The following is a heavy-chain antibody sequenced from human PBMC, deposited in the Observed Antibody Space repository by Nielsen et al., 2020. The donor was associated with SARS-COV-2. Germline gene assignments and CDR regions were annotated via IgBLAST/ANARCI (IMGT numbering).Heavy chain of an antibody. V-gene: IGHV4-59*13. D-gene: IGHD7-27*01. CDR2: IYYSGNT. CDR1: GGSITTYY. CDR3: ARDDDNWGSLAY. J-gene: IGHJ4*02. Sequence: SETLSLTCAVSGGSITTYYWHWIWQTPGKGLEWIGYIYYSGNTNYNPSLKSRVTISVDTSKNQFSLKLRSVTAADTAVYYCARDDDNWGSLAYWGQGTLVTVSS.